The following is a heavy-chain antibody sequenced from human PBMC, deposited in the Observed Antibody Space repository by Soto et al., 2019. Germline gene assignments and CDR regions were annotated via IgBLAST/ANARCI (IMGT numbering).Heavy chain of an antibody. CDR1: GGSISSGGYS. Sequence: PSETLSLTCAVSGGSISSGGYSWSWIRQPPGKGLEWIGYIYHSGSTYYNPSLKSRVTISVDRSKNQFSLKLSPVTAADTAVYYCARGPFLTTVTTWWFDPWGQGTLVTVPQ. CDR2: IYHSGST. D-gene: IGHD4-17*01. CDR3: ARGPFLTTVTTWWFDP. J-gene: IGHJ5*02. V-gene: IGHV4-30-2*01.